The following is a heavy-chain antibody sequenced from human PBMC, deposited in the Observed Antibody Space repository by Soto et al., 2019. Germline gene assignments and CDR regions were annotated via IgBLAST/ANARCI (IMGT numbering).Heavy chain of an antibody. Sequence: GASVKVSCKASGGTFSSYTISWVRQAPGQGLEWMGRIIPILGIANYAQKFQGRVTITADKSTSTAYMELSSLRSEDTAVYYCARDEIAAAGSLLDYWGQGTLVTVSS. CDR2: IIPILGIA. J-gene: IGHJ4*02. D-gene: IGHD6-13*01. CDR3: ARDEIAAAGSLLDY. CDR1: GGTFSSYT. V-gene: IGHV1-69*04.